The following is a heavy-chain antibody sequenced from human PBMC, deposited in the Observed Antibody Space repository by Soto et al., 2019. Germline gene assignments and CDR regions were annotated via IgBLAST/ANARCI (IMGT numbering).Heavy chain of an antibody. V-gene: IGHV4-59*01. CDR1: GTSISSYY. CDR3: ARYNSYAINY. CDR2: IHYSGTT. J-gene: IGHJ4*02. Sequence: KTSETLSLTCTVSGTSISSYYWSWIRQPPGKGLEWIANIHYSGTTNYNPSLASRVTHSVDTSKNQFSLKMTPVTAADRAMYFCARYNSYAINYWGRGTLVTVSS. D-gene: IGHD2-8*01.